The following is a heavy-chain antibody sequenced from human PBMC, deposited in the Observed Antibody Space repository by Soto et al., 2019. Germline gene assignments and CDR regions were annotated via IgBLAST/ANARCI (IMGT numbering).Heavy chain of an antibody. CDR3: ARAAQDGDFDY. CDR2: IYHSGSN. J-gene: IGHJ4*02. V-gene: IGHV4-4*02. Sequence: SETLSLTCAVSGGSISSSNCWSWVRQPAGKGLEWIGEIYHSGSNNYNPSLKSRVTISVEKSKNQFSLKLSSVTAADTAVYYCARAAQDGDFDYRGQGTLVTVSS. CDR1: GGSISSSNC. D-gene: IGHD4-17*01.